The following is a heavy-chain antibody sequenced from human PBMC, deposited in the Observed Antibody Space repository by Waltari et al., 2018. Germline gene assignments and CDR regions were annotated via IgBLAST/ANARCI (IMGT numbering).Heavy chain of an antibody. Sequence: QITLKESGPTLVKPTQPLTLTCTFSGFSLSTSGVGVGWIRQPPGKALELLALIYWDDDKSYSPSLKSRLTITKDTSKNQVVLTMTNMDPVDTATYYCAHTYDSSGYYVDPWFDPWGQGTLVTVSS. CDR3: AHTYDSSGYYVDPWFDP. V-gene: IGHV2-5*02. CDR1: GFSLSTSGVG. D-gene: IGHD3-22*01. CDR2: IYWDDDK. J-gene: IGHJ5*02.